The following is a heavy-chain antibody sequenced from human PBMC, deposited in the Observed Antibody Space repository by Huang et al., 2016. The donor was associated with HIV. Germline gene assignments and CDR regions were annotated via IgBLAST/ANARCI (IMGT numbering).Heavy chain of an antibody. Sequence: QVQLVESGGGVVQPGRSLRLSCAASGFAFSSYAMHWVRQAPGKGLEWLAGRSIDGSNKNYAHSVKGRFTISRDNSKGTVYLQMNSLRPEDTAVYSCARTGSYYYGSGSYHFGDYWGQGTLVTVSS. CDR1: GFAFSSYA. D-gene: IGHD3-10*01. CDR2: RSIDGSNK. CDR3: ARTGSYYYGSGSYHFGDY. V-gene: IGHV3-30-3*01. J-gene: IGHJ4*02.